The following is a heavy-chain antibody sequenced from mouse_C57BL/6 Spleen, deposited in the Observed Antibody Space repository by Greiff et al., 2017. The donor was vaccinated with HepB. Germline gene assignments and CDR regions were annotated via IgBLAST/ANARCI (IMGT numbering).Heavy chain of an antibody. CDR3: TTLNSFYAMDY. J-gene: IGHJ4*01. CDR1: GFNIKDDY. D-gene: IGHD1-3*01. Sequence: EVQLQQSGAELVRPGASVKLSCTASGFNIKDDYMHWVKQRPEQGLEWIGWIDPENGDTEYASKFQGKATITADTSSNTAYLQLSSLTSEDTAVDYCTTLNSFYAMDYWGQGTSVTVSS. V-gene: IGHV14-4*01. CDR2: IDPENGDT.